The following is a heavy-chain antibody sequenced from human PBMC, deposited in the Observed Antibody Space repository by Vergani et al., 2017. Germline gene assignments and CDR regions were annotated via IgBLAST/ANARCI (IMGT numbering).Heavy chain of an antibody. Sequence: QVQLVQSGAEVKKPGASVKVSCKASGYTFTSYGISWVRQAPGQGLEWMGWISAYNGNTNYTQKLQGRVTMTTDTSTSTVYMELRSLRSDDTAVYYCARPLNGYCRGGSCYSSWFDPWGQGTLVTVSS. CDR2: ISAYNGNT. D-gene: IGHD2-15*01. CDR3: ARPLNGYCRGGSCYSSWFDP. CDR1: GYTFTSYG. J-gene: IGHJ5*02. V-gene: IGHV1-18*04.